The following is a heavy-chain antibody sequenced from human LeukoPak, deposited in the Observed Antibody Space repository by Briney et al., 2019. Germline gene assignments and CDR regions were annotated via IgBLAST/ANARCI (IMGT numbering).Heavy chain of an antibody. CDR3: ARDRVEWELHPIDC. J-gene: IGHJ4*02. CDR2: ISSSSSTI. D-gene: IGHD1-26*01. CDR1: GFTFSSYS. Sequence: GGSLRLSCAASGFTFSSYSMNWVRQAPGKGLEWVSYISSSSSTIYYADSVKGRFTISRDNAKNSLYLQMNSLRDEDTAVYYCARDRVEWELHPIDCWGQGTLVTVSS. V-gene: IGHV3-48*02.